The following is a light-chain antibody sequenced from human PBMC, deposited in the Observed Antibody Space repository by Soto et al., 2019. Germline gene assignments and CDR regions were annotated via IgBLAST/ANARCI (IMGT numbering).Light chain of an antibody. CDR2: GAS. V-gene: IGKV3-15*01. CDR1: QSVSSN. Sequence: EIVMTQSPATLSVSPGERATLSCRVSQSVSSNLAWYQQKPGQAPRLLMYGASTRATGIPDRFSGSGSGTEFTLTNSSLQSEDFAVYYCQQHHNWPPWTFGQGTKVEIK. CDR3: QQHHNWPPWT. J-gene: IGKJ1*01.